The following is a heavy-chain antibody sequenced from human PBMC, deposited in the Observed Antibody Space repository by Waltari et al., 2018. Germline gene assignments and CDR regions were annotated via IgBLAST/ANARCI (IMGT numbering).Heavy chain of an antibody. CDR2: IYYSGRT. D-gene: IGHD3-16*02. J-gene: IGHJ3*02. Sequence: QVQLQESGPGLVKPSQTLSLTCTVSGGSISSGDYYWSWIRQPPGKGLEWIGYIYYSGRTYYNPSLKSRVTISVDTSKNQFSLKLSSVTAADTAVYYCARETMITFGGVIVAHDAFDIWGQGTMVTVSS. CDR3: ARETMITFGGVIVAHDAFDI. V-gene: IGHV4-30-4*08. CDR1: GGSISSGDYY.